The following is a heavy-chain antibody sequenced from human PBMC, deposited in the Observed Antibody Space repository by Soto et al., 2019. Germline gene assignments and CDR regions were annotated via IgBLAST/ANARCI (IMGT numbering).Heavy chain of an antibody. D-gene: IGHD3-16*01. V-gene: IGHV3-23*01. CDR2: ISANDVGT. CDR1: GFTLRNYA. CDR3: AKAKNDYEWDKRPPFDY. Sequence: GGSLRLSCEASGFTLRNYAMTWVRQAPGKGLEWVSLISANDVGTYYAESVKTRFTISTDQSRNTVYLQMDSLRADDTAIYYCAKAKNDYEWDKRPPFDYWVQGTLVTVSS. J-gene: IGHJ4*02.